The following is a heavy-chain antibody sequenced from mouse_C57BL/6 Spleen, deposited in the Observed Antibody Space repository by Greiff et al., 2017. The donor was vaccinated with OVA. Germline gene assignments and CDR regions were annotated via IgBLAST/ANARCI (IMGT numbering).Heavy chain of an antibody. CDR2: IHPNSGST. Sequence: QVQLQQPGAELVKPGASVKLSCKASGYTFTSYWMHWVKQRPGQGLEWIGMIHPNSGSTNYNEKFKSKATLTVDKSSSTAYMQLSSLTSEDSAVYYCAKEEDYGNYLAWFAYWGQGTLVTVSA. D-gene: IGHD2-1*01. CDR1: GYTFTSYW. CDR3: AKEEDYGNYLAWFAY. V-gene: IGHV1-64*01. J-gene: IGHJ3*01.